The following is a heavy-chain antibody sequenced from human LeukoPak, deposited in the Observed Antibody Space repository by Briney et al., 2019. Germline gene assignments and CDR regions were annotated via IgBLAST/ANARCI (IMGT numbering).Heavy chain of an antibody. Sequence: GGSLRLSCAASGFTFSSYAMSWVRQAPGKGLEWVSAISGSGGSTYYADSVKGRFTISRDNSKNTLYLQMNSLRAEDTAVYYCASISIAAAGTGTIDYWGQGTLVTVSS. V-gene: IGHV3-23*01. CDR1: GFTFSSYA. D-gene: IGHD6-13*01. J-gene: IGHJ4*02. CDR2: ISGSGGST. CDR3: ASISIAAAGTGTIDY.